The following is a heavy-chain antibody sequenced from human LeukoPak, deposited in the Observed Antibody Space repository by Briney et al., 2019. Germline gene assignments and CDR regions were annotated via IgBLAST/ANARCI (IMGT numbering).Heavy chain of an antibody. D-gene: IGHD2-2*01. CDR3: ATVGHCSSTSCYGYYYYGMDV. V-gene: IGHV1-24*01. CDR1: GYTLTELS. Sequence: ASVKVSCQVSGYTLTELSMHWVRQAPGKGLEWMGGFDPEDGETIYAQKFQGRVTMTEDTSTDTAYMELSSLRSEDTAVYYCATVGHCSSTSCYGYYYYGMDVWGKGTTATVSS. J-gene: IGHJ6*04. CDR2: FDPEDGET.